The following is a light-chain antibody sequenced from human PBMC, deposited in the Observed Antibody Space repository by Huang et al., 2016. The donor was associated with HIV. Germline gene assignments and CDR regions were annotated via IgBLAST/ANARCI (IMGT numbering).Light chain of an antibody. J-gene: IGKJ3*01. V-gene: IGKV3-15*01. CDR2: GAS. Sequence: EIVMTQSPATLSVSPGERATLPCRASQSVTGNFAWYQHKPGQPPRPLIYGASTRAAGAAARFNASGSGTEFTLTINSLQSEDFAVYYCQQYNKWPRTFGPGTKVDVK. CDR3: QQYNKWPRT. CDR1: QSVTGN.